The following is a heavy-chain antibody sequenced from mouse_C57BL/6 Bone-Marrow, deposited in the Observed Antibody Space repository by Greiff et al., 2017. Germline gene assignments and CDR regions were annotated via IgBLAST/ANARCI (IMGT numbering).Heavy chain of an antibody. CDR2: INPSSGDT. J-gene: IGHJ4*01. Sequence: QVQLQQSGAELARPGASVTMSCKASGYTFTSYTMHWVKQRPGQGLEWIGYINPSSGDTKYNQKFKDKATLTADKSSSTAYLQLISLTSEDSAVYYCARLVDGYYRYAMDYWGQGTSVTVSS. CDR1: GYTFTSYT. V-gene: IGHV1-4*01. D-gene: IGHD2-3*01. CDR3: ARLVDGYYRYAMDY.